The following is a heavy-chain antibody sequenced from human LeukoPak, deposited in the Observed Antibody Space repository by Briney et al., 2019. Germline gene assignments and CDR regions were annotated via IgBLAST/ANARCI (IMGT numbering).Heavy chain of an antibody. V-gene: IGHV4-61*01. CDR2: IYYSGST. D-gene: IGHD2-15*01. CDR1: GGSISSSSYY. J-gene: IGHJ6*03. CDR3: ARTTEGYCRGVSCYYYYYYMDV. Sequence: SETLSLTCTVCGGSISSSSYYWSWLRQPPGKGLEWIGYIYYSGSTNYNPSLKSRVTISVDTSKNQFSLKLSSVTAADTAVYYCARTTEGYCRGVSCYYYYYYMDVWGKGTTVTVSS.